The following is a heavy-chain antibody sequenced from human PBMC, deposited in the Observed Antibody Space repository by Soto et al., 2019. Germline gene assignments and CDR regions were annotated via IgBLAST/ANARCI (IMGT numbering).Heavy chain of an antibody. Sequence: QVQQQPWGAGLLKPSETLSLTYTVYAGSFSHYYWNWIHQSPGKGLEWIGKIKHGGSSSYNPSLRSRVYISVDMSKNQFYLTLSSVTAADTAVYYCARGGSSDWQVALDIWGQGTMVPVSS. CDR2: IKHGGSS. CDR1: AGSFSHYY. D-gene: IGHD6-19*01. V-gene: IGHV4-34*01. J-gene: IGHJ3*02. CDR3: ARGGSSDWQVALDI.